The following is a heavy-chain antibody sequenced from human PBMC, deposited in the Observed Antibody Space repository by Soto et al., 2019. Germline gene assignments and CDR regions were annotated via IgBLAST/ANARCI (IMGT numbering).Heavy chain of an antibody. CDR3: ASGYDILTGYPRGDYYGMDV. Sequence: SETLSLTCTVSGGSISSSSYYWGWIRQPPGKGLEWIGSIYYSGSTYYNPSLKSRVTISVDTSKNQFSLKLSSVTAADTAVYYCASGYDILTGYPRGDYYGMDVWGQGTTVTVSS. J-gene: IGHJ6*02. CDR2: IYYSGST. V-gene: IGHV4-39*01. D-gene: IGHD3-9*01. CDR1: GGSISSSSYY.